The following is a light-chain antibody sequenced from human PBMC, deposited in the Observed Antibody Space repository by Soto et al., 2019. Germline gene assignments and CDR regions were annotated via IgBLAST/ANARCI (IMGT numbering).Light chain of an antibody. J-gene: IGLJ1*01. CDR1: SSDVGSYNL. CDR3: CSYAGSSTWV. CDR2: EGS. Sequence: QSVLTQPASVSWSPGQSITISCTGTSSDVGSYNLVSWYQQHPGKAPKLMIDEGSKRPSGVSNRFSGSKSGNTASLTISGLQAEDEADYYCCSYAGSSTWVFGTGTKLTVL. V-gene: IGLV2-23*01.